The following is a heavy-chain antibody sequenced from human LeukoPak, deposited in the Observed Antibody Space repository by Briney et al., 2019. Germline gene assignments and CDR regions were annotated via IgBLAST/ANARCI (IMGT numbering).Heavy chain of an antibody. CDR3: ARATPGYCSGTSCYNPYNWFDP. Sequence: SETLSLNCTVSGGSISSYYWSWIRQPPGKGLEWIGYIYYSGSTNYNPSLKSRVTISVDTSKNQFSLKLSSVTAADTAVYYCARATPGYCSGTSCYNPYNWFDPWGQGTLVTVSS. CDR2: IYYSGST. V-gene: IGHV4-59*01. J-gene: IGHJ5*02. CDR1: GGSISSYY. D-gene: IGHD2-2*02.